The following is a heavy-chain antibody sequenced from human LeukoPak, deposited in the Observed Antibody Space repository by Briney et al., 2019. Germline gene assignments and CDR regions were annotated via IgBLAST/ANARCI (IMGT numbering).Heavy chain of an antibody. Sequence: GGSLRLSCVASGFTFIDYWMYWARQVPGKGLVWVSRIDTDGSTTTYADSVKGRFTVSRDNAKSTLYLQMNSLRAEDTAVYFCARSLLGVDNFWGQGALVTVSS. CDR3: ARSLLGVDNF. V-gene: IGHV3-74*03. J-gene: IGHJ4*02. D-gene: IGHD5-12*01. CDR1: GFTFIDYW. CDR2: IDTDGSTT.